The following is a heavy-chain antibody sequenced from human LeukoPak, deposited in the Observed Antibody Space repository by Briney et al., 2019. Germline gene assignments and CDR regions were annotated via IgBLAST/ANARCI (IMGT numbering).Heavy chain of an antibody. D-gene: IGHD1-26*01. CDR1: GDSVSSFY. CDR2: NYSKGTT. V-gene: IGHV4-4*07. CDR3: ARLRYTGTSQYYFDS. Sequence: SEPLSLTCAVSGDSVSSFYWSWVRQSTGKGLEWIGRNYSKGTTKYNLSLKSRVTISLDQSKNQFSLYLSSVTAADTAVYYCARLRYTGTSQYYFDSWGQGFLVTVSS. J-gene: IGHJ4*02.